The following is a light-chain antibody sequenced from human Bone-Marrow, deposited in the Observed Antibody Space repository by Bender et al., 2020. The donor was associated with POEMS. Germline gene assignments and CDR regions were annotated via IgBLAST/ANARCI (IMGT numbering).Light chain of an antibody. J-gene: IGLJ3*02. CDR1: VDDVGGYDY. CDR3: TSHSNSFTLL. V-gene: IGLV2-14*03. CDR2: GVH. Sequence: QSALTQPASVSGSPGQSITISCSGSVDDVGGYDYVSWYQHFPDQAPTLLIYGVHNRPSGVSHRFSGSKSGNTASLVISGLQAEDEGDYYCTSHSNSFTLLFGGGTKVTVL.